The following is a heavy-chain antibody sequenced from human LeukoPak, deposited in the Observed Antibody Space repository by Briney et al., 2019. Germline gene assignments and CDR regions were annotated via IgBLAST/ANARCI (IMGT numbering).Heavy chain of an antibody. D-gene: IGHD3-22*01. V-gene: IGHV1-24*01. CDR3: ATRPYDSSGYGDDY. J-gene: IGHJ4*02. Sequence: ASVKVSCKGSGYTLTELSMHWVRQAPGKGLEWMGGFDPEDGETIYAQKFQGRVTMTEDTSTDTAYMELSSLRSEDTAVYYCATRPYDSSGYGDDYWGQGTLVTVSS. CDR2: FDPEDGET. CDR1: GYTLTELS.